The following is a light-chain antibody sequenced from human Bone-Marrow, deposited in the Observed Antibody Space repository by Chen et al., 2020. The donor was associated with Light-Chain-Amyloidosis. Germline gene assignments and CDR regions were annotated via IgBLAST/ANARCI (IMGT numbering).Light chain of an antibody. Sequence: SYVLTQPSSVSVAPGQTATIDCGGNNIGSTSVHWYQQTPGQAPLLVVYDDSDRPSGFPVRWSGANSGKSATRAISRGEAGDEADYGCWVSDRSSESPVVGGGTKLT. CDR2: DDS. J-gene: IGLJ3*02. CDR3: WVSDRSSESPV. V-gene: IGLV3-21*02. CDR1: NIGSTS.